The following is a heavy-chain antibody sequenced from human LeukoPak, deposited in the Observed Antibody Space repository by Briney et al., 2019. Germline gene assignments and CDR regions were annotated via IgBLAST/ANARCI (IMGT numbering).Heavy chain of an antibody. CDR2: ISWYSGSI. V-gene: IGHV3-9*01. D-gene: IGHD3-22*01. Sequence: AGGSLRLSCAASGFTFDDYAMHWVRQAPGKGLEWVSGISWYSGSIGYADSVKGRFTISRDNAKNSLYLQMNSLRAEDTALYYCAKDYDSSGYCSVQIDYWGQGTLVTVSS. CDR1: GFTFDDYA. CDR3: AKDYDSSGYCSVQIDY. J-gene: IGHJ4*02.